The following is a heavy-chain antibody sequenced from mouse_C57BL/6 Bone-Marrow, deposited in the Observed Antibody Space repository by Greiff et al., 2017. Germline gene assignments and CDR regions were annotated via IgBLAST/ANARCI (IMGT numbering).Heavy chain of an antibody. CDR3: SRQVTTVLATKYFDV. CDR1: GFTFSSYT. J-gene: IGHJ1*03. CDR2: ISGGGGNT. Sequence: EVKLVESGGGLVKPGGSLKLSCAASGFTFSSYTMSWVRQTPEKRLQWVAAISGGGGNTYYPDSVKGRFTISRDNDKNILYLQMSSLRSEDPALYYCSRQVTTVLATKYFDVWGTGTTVTVSS. D-gene: IGHD1-1*01. V-gene: IGHV5-9*01.